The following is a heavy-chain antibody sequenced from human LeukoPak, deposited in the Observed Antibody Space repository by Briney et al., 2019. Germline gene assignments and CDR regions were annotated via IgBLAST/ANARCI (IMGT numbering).Heavy chain of an antibody. V-gene: IGHV3-21*04. CDR2: ISSSRSYI. J-gene: IGHJ4*02. CDR3: AKANWGSGY. D-gene: IGHD7-27*01. CDR1: GFTFSSYS. Sequence: GGSLRLSCAASGFTFSSYSMNWVRQAPGKGLEWVSSISSSRSYIYYADSVKSRFTISRDNAKNSLYLQMNSLRAEDTAVYYCAKANWGSGYWGQGTLVTVSS.